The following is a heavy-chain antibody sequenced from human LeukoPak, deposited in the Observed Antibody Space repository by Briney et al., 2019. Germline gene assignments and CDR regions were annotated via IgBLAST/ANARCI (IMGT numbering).Heavy chain of an antibody. CDR1: GGSISSYY. D-gene: IGHD3-22*01. CDR3: ARGNYDNSGYYQNYFDY. J-gene: IGHJ4*02. V-gene: IGHV4-59*01. Sequence: SETLSLTCTVSGGSISSYYWSWIREPPGKGLEWIGYIYYSGSTNYNPSLKSRVTISVDTSKNQFSLKLSSVTAADTAVYYCARGNYDNSGYYQNYFDYWGQGTLVTVSS. CDR2: IYYSGST.